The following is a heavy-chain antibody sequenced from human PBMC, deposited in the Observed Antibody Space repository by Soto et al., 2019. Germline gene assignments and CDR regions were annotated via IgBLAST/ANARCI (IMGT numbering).Heavy chain of an antibody. CDR1: GFTFSNAW. J-gene: IGHJ6*03. CDR2: IKSKTDGGTT. D-gene: IGHD4-4*01. V-gene: IGHV3-15*01. CDR3: TTGAETSDSNYYYYYYYIDV. Sequence: PGGSLRLCCAASGFTFSNAWMSWVRQAPGKGLEWVGRIKSKTDGGTTDYAAPVKGRFTISRDDSKNMLYLQMNSLKTEDTAVYYCTTGAETSDSNYYYYYYYIDVWAKGTTVTVSS.